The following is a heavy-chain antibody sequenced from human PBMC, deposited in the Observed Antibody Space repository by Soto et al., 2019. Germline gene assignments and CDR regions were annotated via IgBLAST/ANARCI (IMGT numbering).Heavy chain of an antibody. Sequence: EVHLVESGGGLVQPGGSLRLSCTASGFIVSDTYVNWVRQAPGKGLEWVSVISNRGDTHYAEYVGGRVSLSRDISDNTLHLQMNILRVEDTAVYYCAREYRYFSGGMGAITGDAYDIWGQGTMVTVSS. CDR3: AREYRYFSGGMGAITGDAYDI. V-gene: IGHV3-66*01. CDR1: GFIVSDTY. J-gene: IGHJ3*02. CDR2: ISNRGDT. D-gene: IGHD2-15*01.